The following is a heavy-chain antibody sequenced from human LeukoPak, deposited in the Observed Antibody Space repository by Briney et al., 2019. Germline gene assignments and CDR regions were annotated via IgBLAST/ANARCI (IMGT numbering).Heavy chain of an antibody. Sequence: KASETLSLTCAVYGDSFKNYYWSWIRQSPEKGLEWIGEINHGGLTRYNPSLESRLTLLVDTSKNQFSLKLSSVTAADTAVYYCARHLSYGSGSYHNWFDPWGQGTLVTVSS. CDR3: ARHLSYGSGSYHNWFDP. CDR2: INHGGLT. CDR1: GDSFKNYY. V-gene: IGHV4-34*01. J-gene: IGHJ5*02. D-gene: IGHD3-10*01.